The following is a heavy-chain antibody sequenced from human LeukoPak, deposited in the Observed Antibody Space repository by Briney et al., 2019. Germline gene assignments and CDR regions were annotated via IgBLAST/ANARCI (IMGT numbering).Heavy chain of an antibody. V-gene: IGHV3-30*18. D-gene: IGHD2-2*01. CDR3: AKVAVPAAMMSYYFDY. Sequence: PGGSLRLSCAASGFTFSSYGMHWVRQAPGKGLEWVAVISYDGNNAYYADSVKGRFTISRDNSKNTLYLQMHSLRVGDTAVYYCAKVAVPAAMMSYYFDYWGQGTLVTVSS. J-gene: IGHJ4*02. CDR1: GFTFSSYG. CDR2: ISYDGNNA.